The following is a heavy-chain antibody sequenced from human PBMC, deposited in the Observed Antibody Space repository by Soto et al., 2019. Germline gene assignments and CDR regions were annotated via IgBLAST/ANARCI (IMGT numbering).Heavy chain of an antibody. J-gene: IGHJ6*02. CDR3: ARDLYDFWSGYYRDSYYYYGMDV. V-gene: IGHV1-3*01. Sequence: ASVKVTCKASGYTFTGYYMHWVRQAPGQGLEWMGWINAGNGNTNYSQKFQGRVTITRDTSAGTAYMELSSLRSEDTAVYYCARDLYDFWSGYYRDSYYYYGMDVWGQGTTVTVSS. CDR1: GYTFTGYY. D-gene: IGHD3-3*01. CDR2: INAGNGNT.